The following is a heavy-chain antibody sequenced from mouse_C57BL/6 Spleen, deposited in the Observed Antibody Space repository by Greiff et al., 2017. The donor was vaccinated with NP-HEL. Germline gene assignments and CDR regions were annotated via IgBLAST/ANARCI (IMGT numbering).Heavy chain of an antibody. CDR2: ISSGGSYT. J-gene: IGHJ2*01. D-gene: IGHD3-3*01. V-gene: IGHV5-6*01. CDR3: ARQGGTYYFDY. CDR1: GFTFSSYG. Sequence: EVMLVESGGDLVKPGGSLKLSCAASGFTFSSYGMSWVRQTPDKRLEWVATISSGGSYTYYPDGVKGRFTISRDNAKNTLYLQMSSLKSEDTAMYYCARQGGTYYFDYWGQGTTLTVSS.